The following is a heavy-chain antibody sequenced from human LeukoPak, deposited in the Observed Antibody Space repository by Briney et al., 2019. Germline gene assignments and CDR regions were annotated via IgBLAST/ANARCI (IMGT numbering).Heavy chain of an antibody. V-gene: IGHV4-4*07. CDR3: ARDYNDILTGCFDY. J-gene: IGHJ4*02. CDR1: GGSMTSYY. D-gene: IGHD3-9*01. Sequence: SETLSLTCTVSGGSMTSYYWSWIRQPPGKGLEWIGRIYTSGSTNYNPSLKSRVTMSVDTSKNQFSLELRSVTAADTALYYCARDYNDILTGCFDYWGQGTLVTVSP. CDR2: IYTSGST.